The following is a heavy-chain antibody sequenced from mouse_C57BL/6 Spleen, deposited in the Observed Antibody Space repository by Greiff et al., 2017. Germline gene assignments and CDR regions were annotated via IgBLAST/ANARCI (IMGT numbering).Heavy chain of an antibody. J-gene: IGHJ4*01. Sequence: EVQRVESGEGLVKPGGSLKLSCAASGFTFSSYAMSWVRQTPEKRLEWVAYISSGGDYIYYADTVKGRFTISRDNARNTLYLQMSSLKSEDTAMYYCTLDGYYVRGAMDYWGQGTSVTVSS. CDR3: TLDGYYVRGAMDY. V-gene: IGHV5-9-1*02. CDR2: ISSGGDYI. CDR1: GFTFSSYA. D-gene: IGHD2-3*01.